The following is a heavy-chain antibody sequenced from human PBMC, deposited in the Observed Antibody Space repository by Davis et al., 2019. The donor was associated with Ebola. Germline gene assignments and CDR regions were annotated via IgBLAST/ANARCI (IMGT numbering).Heavy chain of an antibody. CDR3: ARARGGYYGSGSYYYYYGMDV. D-gene: IGHD3-10*01. J-gene: IGHJ6*02. CDR2: IYYSGST. V-gene: IGHV4-39*06. CDR1: SSYS. Sequence: SSYSMHWVRQPPGKGLEWIGSIYYSGSTYYDPSLKSRVTISVDRAKNQFPLKLSSWTAEETAVYYCARARGGYYGSGSYYYYYGMDVWGQGTTVTVSS.